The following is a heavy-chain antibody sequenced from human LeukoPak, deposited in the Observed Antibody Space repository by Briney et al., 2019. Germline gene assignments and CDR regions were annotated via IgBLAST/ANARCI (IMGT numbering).Heavy chain of an antibody. D-gene: IGHD6-19*01. J-gene: IGHJ6*02. CDR3: ARGGGSGWYDLYYYYYGMDV. Sequence: ASENLSLTCTVSGGSISSYYWSWIRQPPGKGLEWIGYIYYSGSTNYNPSLKSRVTISVDTSKNQFSLKLSSVTAADTAVYYCARGGGSGWYDLYYYYYGMDVWGQGTTVAVSS. CDR2: IYYSGST. V-gene: IGHV4-59*01. CDR1: GGSISSYY.